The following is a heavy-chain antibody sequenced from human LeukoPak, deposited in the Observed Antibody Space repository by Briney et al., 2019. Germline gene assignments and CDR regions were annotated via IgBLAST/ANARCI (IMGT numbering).Heavy chain of an antibody. V-gene: IGHV3-21*01. J-gene: IGHJ4*02. CDR3: AREDYYDSSGYSVYYFDY. CDR2: ISSSSSYI. Sequence: GGSLRLSCAASGFTFSSYSMNWVRQAPGKGLEWVSSISSSSSYIYYADSVKGRFTISRDNAKNSLYLQMNSLRAEDTAVYYCAREDYYDSSGYSVYYFDYWGQGTLVTVSS. D-gene: IGHD3-22*01. CDR1: GFTFSSYS.